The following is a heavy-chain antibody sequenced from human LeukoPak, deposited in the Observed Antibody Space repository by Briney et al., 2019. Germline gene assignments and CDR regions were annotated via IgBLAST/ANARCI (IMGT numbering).Heavy chain of an antibody. V-gene: IGHV4-59*01. CDR2: IYYSGST. D-gene: IGHD3-16*02. Sequence: SETLSLTCTVSGVSISSYYWSWLRQPPGKGLEWIGYIYYSGSTNYNPSLKSRVTISVDTSKNQFSLKLSSVTAADTAVYYCARGNYDYVWGSYRPLYYYGMDVWGKGTTVTVSS. CDR3: ARGNYDYVWGSYRPLYYYGMDV. J-gene: IGHJ6*04. CDR1: GVSISSYY.